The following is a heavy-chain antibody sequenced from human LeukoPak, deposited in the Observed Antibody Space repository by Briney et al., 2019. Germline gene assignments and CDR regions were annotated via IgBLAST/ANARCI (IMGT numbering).Heavy chain of an antibody. V-gene: IGHV1-2*02. J-gene: IGHJ4*02. CDR1: GYTFTDYY. Sequence: ASVKVSCKTSGYTFTDYYIHWVRQAPGQGLEWMGWINPNSDYTFYAQKFQGRVTLTRDTSISTVYMELTTLTSDDTALYYCAVAPGDYWGQGTLVSVSA. CDR2: INPNSDYT. D-gene: IGHD2-21*01. CDR3: AVAPGDY.